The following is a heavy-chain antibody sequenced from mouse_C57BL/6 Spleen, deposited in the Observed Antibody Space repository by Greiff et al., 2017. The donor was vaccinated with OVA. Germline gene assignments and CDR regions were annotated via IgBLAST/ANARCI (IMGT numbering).Heavy chain of an antibody. V-gene: IGHV1-64*01. CDR2: IHPNSGST. D-gene: IGHD1-1*01. CDR3: AREEDYGSSGFAY. CDR1: GYTFTSYW. Sequence: VQLQQPGAELVKPGASVKLSCKASGYTFTSYWMHWVKQRPGQGLEWIGMIHPNSGSTNYNEKFKSKATLTVDKSSSTAYMQLSSLTSEDSAVYYCAREEDYGSSGFAYWGQGTLVTVSA. J-gene: IGHJ3*01.